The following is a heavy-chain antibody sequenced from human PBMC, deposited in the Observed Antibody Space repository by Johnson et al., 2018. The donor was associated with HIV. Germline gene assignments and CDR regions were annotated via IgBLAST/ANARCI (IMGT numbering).Heavy chain of an antibody. CDR1: GFTFSSYA. CDR2: ISGSGGST. Sequence: VQLVESGGGLVQPGGSLRLSCAASGFTFSSYAMSWVRQAPGKGLEWVSAISGSGGSTYYADSVKGRFTISRDNSKNTLYLQMNSLIAEDTAGYYGAKDPGRHWLVICAFDIWGQGTMVTVSS. J-gene: IGHJ3*02. CDR3: AKDPGRHWLVICAFDI. V-gene: IGHV3-23*04. D-gene: IGHD3-22*01.